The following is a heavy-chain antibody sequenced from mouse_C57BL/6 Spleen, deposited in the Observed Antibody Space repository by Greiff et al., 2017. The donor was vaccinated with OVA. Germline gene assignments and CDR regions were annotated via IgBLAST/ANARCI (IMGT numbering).Heavy chain of an antibody. Sequence: EVQLQQSGPGLVKPSQSLSLTCSVTGYSITSGYYWNWIRQFPGNKLEWMGYISYDGSNNYNPSLKNRISITRDTSKNQFFLKLNSVTTEDTATYYCASWNTLWFDYWGQGTTLTVSS. CDR2: ISYDGSN. D-gene: IGHD5-2*01. CDR3: ASWNTLWFDY. CDR1: GYSITSGYY. J-gene: IGHJ2*01. V-gene: IGHV3-6*01.